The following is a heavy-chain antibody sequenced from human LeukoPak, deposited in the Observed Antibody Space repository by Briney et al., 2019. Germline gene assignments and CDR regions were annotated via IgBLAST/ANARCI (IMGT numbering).Heavy chain of an antibody. Sequence: GGSLRLSCAASGFTFSSYGMSWVRQAPGKGLEWVSAISGSGGSTDYADSVEGRFTISRDMSKNTVYLQMNSLRADDTAVYYCARDRAPPTSWYFDVWGRGPLVAVSS. D-gene: IGHD3-10*01. CDR3: ARDRAPPTSWYFDV. J-gene: IGHJ2*01. CDR2: ISGSGGST. CDR1: GFTFSSYG. V-gene: IGHV3-23*01.